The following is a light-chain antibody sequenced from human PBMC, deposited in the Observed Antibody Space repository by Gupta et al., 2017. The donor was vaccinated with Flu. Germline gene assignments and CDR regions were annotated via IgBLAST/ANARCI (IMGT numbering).Light chain of an antibody. CDR3: SSYTLSTASIIAWV. CDR2: EVS. V-gene: IGLV2-14*01. CDR1: SSDVGDYHR. Sequence: QSALTQPASVSGSPGQSITLSCTGTSSDVGDYHRVSWYQPHPGKAPKVIIYEVSNRPSGVSNRFSGSKSGNTASLTISGLQADDEADYYCSSYTLSTASIIAWVFGGGTKVTVL. J-gene: IGLJ3*02.